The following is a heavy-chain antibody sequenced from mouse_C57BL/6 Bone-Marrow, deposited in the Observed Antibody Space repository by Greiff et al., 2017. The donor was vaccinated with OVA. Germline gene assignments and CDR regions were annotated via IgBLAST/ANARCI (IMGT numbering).Heavy chain of an antibody. CDR2: ISDGGSYT. CDR3: ARGGATMVTTAGYYYDMDY. D-gene: IGHD2-2*01. J-gene: IGHJ4*01. CDR1: GFTFSSYA. Sequence: EVKVVESGGGLVKPGGSLKLSCAASGFTFSSYAMSWVRQTPEKRLEWVATISDGGSYTYYPDNVKGRFTISRDNAKNTLYLQMSHLKYEDTTMYYCARGGATMVTTAGYYYDMDYWGQGTSVTGSS. V-gene: IGHV5-4*03.